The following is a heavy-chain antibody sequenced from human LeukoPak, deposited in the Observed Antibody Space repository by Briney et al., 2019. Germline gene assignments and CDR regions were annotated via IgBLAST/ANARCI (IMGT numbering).Heavy chain of an antibody. Sequence: PGGSLRPSCAASGFTFSSYSMSWVRQAPGKGLEWVSSISSSSSYIYYADSVKGRFTISRHNAKNSLYLQMNSQRAEDTAVYYCPRDPPIAAAGTYWGQGTLVTVSS. CDR1: GFTFSSYS. J-gene: IGHJ4*02. CDR3: PRDPPIAAAGTY. D-gene: IGHD6-13*01. V-gene: IGHV3-21*01. CDR2: ISSSSSYI.